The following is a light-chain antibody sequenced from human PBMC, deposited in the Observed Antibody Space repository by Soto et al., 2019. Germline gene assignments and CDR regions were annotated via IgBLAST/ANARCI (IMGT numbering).Light chain of an antibody. CDR2: NVF. V-gene: IGKV3-20*01. CDR3: QQYGGSPWT. CDR1: QSIGSTY. Sequence: EIVLTQSPGTLSFSPGERATVSCRASQSIGSTYLAWYQQKPGQAPRLLIYNVFNRATGIPDRFSGSGSGTDFTLAISRLEPEDFAVYYCQQYGGSPWTFGQGTKVDI. J-gene: IGKJ1*01.